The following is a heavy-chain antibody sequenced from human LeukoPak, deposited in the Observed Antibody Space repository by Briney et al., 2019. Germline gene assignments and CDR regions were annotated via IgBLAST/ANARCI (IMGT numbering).Heavy chain of an antibody. J-gene: IGHJ6*02. D-gene: IGHD1-26*01. V-gene: IGHV3-74*01. CDR2: INSDGSSA. CDR1: GFSFSSYW. Sequence: GGSLRLSCDASGFSFSSYWMHWVRQAPGKGLVWVSRINSDGSSATYADSVKGRFTTSRDNAKHTLYLQMTSLGAEDTAVYFCARGGARRGYYTMDVWGPGTTVTVSS. CDR3: ARGGARRGYYTMDV.